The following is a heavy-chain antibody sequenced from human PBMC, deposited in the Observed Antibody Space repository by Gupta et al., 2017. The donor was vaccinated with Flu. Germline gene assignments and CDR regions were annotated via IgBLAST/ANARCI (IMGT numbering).Heavy chain of an antibody. V-gene: IGHV3-7*04. J-gene: IGHJ6*02. CDR3: ARGLWSRPYYYYGMDV. Sequence: EVQLVESGGGLVQPGGSLRLSCAASGFTFSSYWMSWVRQAPGKGLEWVANIKQDGSEKYYVDSVKGRFTISRDNAKNSLYLQMNSLRAEDTAVYYCARGLWSRPYYYYGMDVWGQGTTVTVSS. CDR2: IKQDGSEK. D-gene: IGHD3-10*01. CDR1: GFTFSSYW.